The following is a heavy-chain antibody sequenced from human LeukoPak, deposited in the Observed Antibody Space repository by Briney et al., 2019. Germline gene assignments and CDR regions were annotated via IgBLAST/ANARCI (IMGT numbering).Heavy chain of an antibody. J-gene: IGHJ4*02. D-gene: IGHD4-17*01. CDR1: GGSISSYY. V-gene: IGHV4-4*07. CDR3: ARGPEKNGELDY. Sequence: SETLSLTCTVSGGSISSYYWSWIRQPAGKGLEWIGRIYTSGSTNYNPSLKSRVTISVDTSKNQFSLKLSSVTAADTAVYYCARGPEKNGELDYWGQGTLVTVSS. CDR2: IYTSGST.